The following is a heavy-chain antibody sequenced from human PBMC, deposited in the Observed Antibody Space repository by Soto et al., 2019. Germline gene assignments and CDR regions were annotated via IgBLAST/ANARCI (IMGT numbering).Heavy chain of an antibody. D-gene: IGHD4-4*01. V-gene: IGHV3-23*01. CDR2: ISGSGGST. Sequence: GGSLRLSCAASGFTFSSYAMNWVRQAPGKGLEWVSAISGSGGSTYYADSVKGRFTISRDNSKNTLYLQMNSLRAEDTDVYYGSKDSLVMNTVTHPFDYWGQGTLVTVSS. J-gene: IGHJ4*02. CDR1: GFTFSSYA. CDR3: SKDSLVMNTVTHPFDY.